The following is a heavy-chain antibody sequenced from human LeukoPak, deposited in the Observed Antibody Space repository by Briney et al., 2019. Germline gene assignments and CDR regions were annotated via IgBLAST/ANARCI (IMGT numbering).Heavy chain of an antibody. Sequence: GGSLRLSCAASGFTFSDYYMTWIRQAPGKGLEWISYINPSGITTFSTASAKGPFTISRDNTKNSLSLQINSLRVEYTAGDYCARAYTGGCPGTLEYWGRGALVTVSS. CDR2: INPSGITT. J-gene: IGHJ4*02. D-gene: IGHD3-16*01. CDR3: ARAYTGGCPGTLEY. CDR1: GFTFSDYY. V-gene: IGHV3-11*04.